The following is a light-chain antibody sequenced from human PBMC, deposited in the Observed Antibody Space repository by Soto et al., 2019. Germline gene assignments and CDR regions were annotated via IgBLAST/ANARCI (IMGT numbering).Light chain of an antibody. CDR3: QQRSSWIT. CDR1: QSVSTY. V-gene: IGKV3-11*01. Sequence: EVVLTQSPATLSLSPGERATLSFRASQSVSTYLAWYQQKPCQAPRLLIYDASNRATGIPARFSGSGSATDFTLTISSLEPEDFAVYYCQQRSSWITFGQGTRLEIK. J-gene: IGKJ5*01. CDR2: DAS.